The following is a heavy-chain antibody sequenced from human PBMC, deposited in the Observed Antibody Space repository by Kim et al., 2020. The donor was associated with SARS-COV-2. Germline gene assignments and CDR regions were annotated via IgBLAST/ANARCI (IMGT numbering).Heavy chain of an antibody. J-gene: IGHJ4*02. D-gene: IGHD5-12*01. Sequence: DTVKGRITIARDNAQNTLYLQMSRLRAEDTAVYYGVKGGGLGWLQYGVDYWGQGTLVTVSS. CDR3: VKGGGLGWLQYGVDY. V-gene: IGHV3-64D*06.